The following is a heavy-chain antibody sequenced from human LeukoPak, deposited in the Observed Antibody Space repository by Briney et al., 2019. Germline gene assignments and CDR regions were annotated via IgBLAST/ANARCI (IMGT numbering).Heavy chain of an antibody. CDR1: GFTFNYAL. V-gene: IGHV3-15*01. CDR2: IKSKTDGGTT. CDR3: TSHGYFGGARVAFFHY. Sequence: GGSLTLSCAASGFTFNYALMSWVRQAPRKGLEWVGRIKSKTDGGTTDYAAPVKDKFTISRDDSKNTLFLQMNSLKTEDTAVYYCTSHGYFGGARVAFFHYWGQGTLVTVSS. D-gene: IGHD5-24*01. J-gene: IGHJ4*02.